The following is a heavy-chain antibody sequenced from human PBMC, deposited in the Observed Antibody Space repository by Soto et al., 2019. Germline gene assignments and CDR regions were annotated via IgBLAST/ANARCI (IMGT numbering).Heavy chain of an antibody. D-gene: IGHD6-19*01. Sequence: GGSLRLSCASSVFTFSSYAMSWVRQAPGKGLEWVSAISGSGGSTYYADSVKGRFTISRDNSKNTLYLQMNSLRAEDTAVYYCVAGIAVAGNLDYWGQGTLVTVSS. CDR3: VAGIAVAGNLDY. J-gene: IGHJ4*02. CDR2: ISGSGGST. V-gene: IGHV3-23*01. CDR1: VFTFSSYA.